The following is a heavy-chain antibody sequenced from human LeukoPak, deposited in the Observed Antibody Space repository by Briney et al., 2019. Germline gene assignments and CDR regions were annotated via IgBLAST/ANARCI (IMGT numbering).Heavy chain of an antibody. CDR1: GGSISSGSYY. D-gene: IGHD6-19*01. J-gene: IGHJ6*03. Sequence: PSETLSLTCTVSGGSISSGSYYWSWIRQPAGKGLEWIGRIYTSGSTNYNPSLKSRVTISVDTSKNQFSLKLSSVTAEDTAVYYCARAVAAYYYYYYMDVWGKGTTVTVSS. V-gene: IGHV4-61*02. CDR3: ARAVAAYYYYYYMDV. CDR2: IYTSGST.